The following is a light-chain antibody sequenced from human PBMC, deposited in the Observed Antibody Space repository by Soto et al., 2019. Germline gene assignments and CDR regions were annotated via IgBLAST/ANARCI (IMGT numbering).Light chain of an antibody. CDR1: RSVSSSY. CDR3: QQYGSSPPIT. Sequence: EIGLTQSPGPLSLSPGERATLSCRASRSVSSSYLAWYQQKPGQAHRLLIYGASSRATGIADRFSGSGSGTDFTLTISRLEPEDFAVYYCQQYGSSPPITVGQGTRLEIK. CDR2: GAS. J-gene: IGKJ5*01. V-gene: IGKV3-20*01.